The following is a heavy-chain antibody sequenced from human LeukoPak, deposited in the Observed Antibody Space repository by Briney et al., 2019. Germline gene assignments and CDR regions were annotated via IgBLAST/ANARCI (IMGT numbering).Heavy chain of an antibody. D-gene: IGHD3-22*01. CDR2: INHSGST. J-gene: IGHJ4*02. CDR3: ARGRQPGYYYDSSGYLSY. CDR1: GGSISSYY. V-gene: IGHV4-34*01. Sequence: SETLSLTCTVSGGSISSYYWSWIRQPPGKGLEWIGEINHSGSTNYNPSLKSRVTISVDTSKNQFSLKLSSVTAADTAVYYCARGRQPGYYYDSSGYLSYWGQGTLVTVSS.